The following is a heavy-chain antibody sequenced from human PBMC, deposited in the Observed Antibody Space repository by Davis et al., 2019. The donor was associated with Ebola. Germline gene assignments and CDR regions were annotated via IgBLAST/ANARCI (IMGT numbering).Heavy chain of an antibody. Sequence: PSETLSLTCTVSGGSISSSSYYWGWIRQPPGKGLEWIGSIYYSGSTYYNPSLKSRVTISVDTSKNQFSLKLSSVTAADTAVYYCAREGRLGELSVNWFDPWGQGTLVTVSS. V-gene: IGHV4-39*07. CDR1: GGSISSSSYY. CDR2: IYYSGST. CDR3: AREGRLGELSVNWFDP. J-gene: IGHJ5*02. D-gene: IGHD3-16*02.